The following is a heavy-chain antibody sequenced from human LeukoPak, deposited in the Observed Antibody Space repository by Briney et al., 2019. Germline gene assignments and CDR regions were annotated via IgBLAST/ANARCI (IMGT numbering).Heavy chain of an antibody. CDR3: ARDLTAYSSGWYLGWFDP. Sequence: SETLSLTCTLSGGSISSGSYYWSWIRQPAGKGLEWIGRIYTSGSTNYNPSLKSRVTISVDTSKNQFSLKLSSVTAADTAVYYCARDLTAYSSGWYLGWFDPWGQGTLVTVSS. CDR1: GGSISSGSYY. V-gene: IGHV4-61*02. D-gene: IGHD6-19*01. CDR2: IYTSGST. J-gene: IGHJ5*02.